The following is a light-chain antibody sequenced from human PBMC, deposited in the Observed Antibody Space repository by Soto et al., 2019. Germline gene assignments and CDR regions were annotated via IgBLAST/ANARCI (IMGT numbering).Light chain of an antibody. CDR1: QSVSSSY. CDR2: GAS. J-gene: IGKJ2*01. V-gene: IGKV3-20*01. CDR3: QQYGSSPRT. Sequence: EIVLTQSPGTLSLSPGERATLSCRASQSVSSSYLAWYQQKPGQAHRLLIYGASSRATGIPYRFSGSGSGTDFTLTISRLEPEDFAVYYCQQYGSSPRTFGQGTKLEIK.